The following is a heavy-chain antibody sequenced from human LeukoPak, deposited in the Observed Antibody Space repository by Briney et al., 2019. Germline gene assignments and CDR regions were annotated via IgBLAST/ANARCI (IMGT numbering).Heavy chain of an antibody. Sequence: SGGSLRLSCAASGFTFSWYAMTWVRQVPGKGLEWVGRIKDKTQGATTDYAAPVKGRFTISRDDSKNTVFLQMNSLKVEDTAVYHCTTWDENYSTSAHWDDAFAIWGQGTMVTVSS. V-gene: IGHV3-15*01. J-gene: IGHJ3*02. CDR1: GFTFSWYA. CDR2: IKDKTQGATT. D-gene: IGHD6-13*01. CDR3: TTWDENYSTSAHWDDAFAI.